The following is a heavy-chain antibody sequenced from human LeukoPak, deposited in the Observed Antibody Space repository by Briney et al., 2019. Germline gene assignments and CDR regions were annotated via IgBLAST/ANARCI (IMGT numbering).Heavy chain of an antibody. D-gene: IGHD3-22*01. CDR3: AKYYDSSGYSYFDY. V-gene: IGHV3-7*03. J-gene: IGHJ4*02. CDR1: RFTFSSYW. CDR2: IKQDGSEK. Sequence: GGSLRLSCAASRFTFSSYWMSWVRQAPGKGLEWVAHIKQDGSEKYYVDSVKGRFTISRDNSKNTLYLQMNSLRAEDTAVYYCAKYYDSSGYSYFDYWGQGTLVTVSS.